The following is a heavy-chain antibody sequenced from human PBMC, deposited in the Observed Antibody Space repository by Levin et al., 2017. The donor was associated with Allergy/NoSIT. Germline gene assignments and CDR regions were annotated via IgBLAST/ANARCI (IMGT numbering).Heavy chain of an antibody. D-gene: IGHD6-19*01. CDR2: ISAYNGNT. J-gene: IGHJ5*02. Sequence: ASVKVSCKASGYTFTSYGISWVRQAPGQGLEWMGWISAYNGNTNYAQKLQGRVTMTTDTSTSTAYMELRSLRSDDTAVYYCARGRRIAVAGTGDWFDPWGQGTLVTVSS. V-gene: IGHV1-18*01. CDR1: GYTFTSYG. CDR3: ARGRRIAVAGTGDWFDP.